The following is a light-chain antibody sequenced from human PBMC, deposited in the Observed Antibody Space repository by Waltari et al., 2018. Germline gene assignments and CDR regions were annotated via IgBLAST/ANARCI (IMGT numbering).Light chain of an antibody. J-gene: IGKJ3*01. CDR3: QQYNNWPPGIT. V-gene: IGKV3-15*01. Sequence: EIVMTQSPATLSVSPGERATLSCRASQGVSSNLAWYQQKPGQDPRLLIYGASTRATGIPARFSGSGSGTEFTLTISSLQSEDFAVYYCQQYNNWPPGITFGPGTKVDIK. CDR2: GAS. CDR1: QGVSSN.